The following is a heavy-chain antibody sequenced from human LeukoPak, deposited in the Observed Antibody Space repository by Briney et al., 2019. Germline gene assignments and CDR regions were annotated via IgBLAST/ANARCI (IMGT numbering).Heavy chain of an antibody. CDR1: GYTFTGYY. V-gene: IGHV1-2*02. D-gene: IGHD1-26*01. J-gene: IGHJ4*02. CDR2: INPNSGDT. Sequence: GSSVKVTCMASGYTFTGYYMHELRPPPGQGLEWMGCINPNSGDTNYAQKFQGRVTMTRGTSISTAYMELSRLRSDDTAVYYCARDRYSGSYWAPGYWGQGTLVTVSS. CDR3: ARDRYSGSYWAPGY.